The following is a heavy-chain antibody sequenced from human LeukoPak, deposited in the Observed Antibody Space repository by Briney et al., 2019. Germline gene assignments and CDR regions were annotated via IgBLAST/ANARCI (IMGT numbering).Heavy chain of an antibody. J-gene: IGHJ4*02. Sequence: PSETLSLTCTVSGGSISSYYWSWIRQPPGKGLEWIGYIYTSGSTNYNPSLKSRVTISVDTSKNQSSLKLSSVTAADTAVYYCARHISGSRPTYFDYWGQGTLVTVSS. D-gene: IGHD6-19*01. V-gene: IGHV4-4*09. CDR1: GGSISSYY. CDR2: IYTSGST. CDR3: ARHISGSRPTYFDY.